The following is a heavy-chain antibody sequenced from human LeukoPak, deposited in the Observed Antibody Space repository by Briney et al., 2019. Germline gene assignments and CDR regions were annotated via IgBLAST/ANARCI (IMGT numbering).Heavy chain of an antibody. Sequence: SQTLSLTCTVSGVSISSGGYYWNWIRQPPGRGLEWIGYIYYSGSAYYNPSLKSRVTISVDTSKNQFSLKLSSVTAADTAVYYCARETGIAASWSQGTLVTVSS. V-gene: IGHV4-30-4*01. CDR3: ARETGIAAS. CDR1: GVSISSGGYY. J-gene: IGHJ5*02. D-gene: IGHD6-13*01. CDR2: IYYSGSA.